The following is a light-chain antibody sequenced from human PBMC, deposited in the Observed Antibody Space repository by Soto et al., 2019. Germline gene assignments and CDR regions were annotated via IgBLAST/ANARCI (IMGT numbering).Light chain of an antibody. V-gene: IGKV3-20*01. CDR3: QQYGSSPWT. CDR2: GAS. CDR1: QSVSSSY. Sequence: EIVLTQSPGTLSLSPGERATLSCRASQSVSSSYLAWYQQKPGQAPRLLIYGASSGATGIPDRFSGSGSGTEFTLTISRLEPEDFAVYYCQQYGSSPWTFGQGTKV. J-gene: IGKJ1*01.